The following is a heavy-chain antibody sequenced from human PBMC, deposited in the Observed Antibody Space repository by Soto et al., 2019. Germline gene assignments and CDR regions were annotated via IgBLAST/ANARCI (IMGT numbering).Heavy chain of an antibody. V-gene: IGHV3-20*01. CDR2: INWNGGST. CDR3: ARAKQQLVFRYYYYMDV. CDR1: GFTFDDYG. Sequence: EVQLVESGGGVVRPGGSLRLSCAASGFTFDDYGMSWVRQAPGKGLEWVSGINWNGGSTGYADSVKGRFTISRDNAKNTLYLQMNSLRAEATALYHCARAKQQLVFRYYYYMDVWGKGTTVTVSS. J-gene: IGHJ6*03. D-gene: IGHD6-13*01.